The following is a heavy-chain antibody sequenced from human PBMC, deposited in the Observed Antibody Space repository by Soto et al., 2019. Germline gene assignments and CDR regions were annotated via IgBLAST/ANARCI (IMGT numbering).Heavy chain of an antibody. V-gene: IGHV3-74*01. J-gene: IGHJ5*02. CDR2: INSDGSST. CDR1: GFTFSSYW. Sequence: GGSLRLSCAASGFTFSSYWMHWVRQAPGKGLVWVSRINSDGSSTSYADSVKGRFTISRDNAKNTLYLQMNSLRAEDTAVYYCAREKYYYDSSGYFNWFDPWGQGTLVTVSS. D-gene: IGHD3-22*01. CDR3: AREKYYYDSSGYFNWFDP.